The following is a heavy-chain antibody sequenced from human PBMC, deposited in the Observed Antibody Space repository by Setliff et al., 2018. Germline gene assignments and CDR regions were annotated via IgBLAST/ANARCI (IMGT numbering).Heavy chain of an antibody. Sequence: EASVKVSCKASGATFSSHGIGWVRQAPGQGLEWMGGTIPMFGTTEYAQKFQGRLTIITDESTNTAFMQLSSLRSDDTAVYYCVREGVDSRSSTDYRYYMDVWGKGTTVTVSS. D-gene: IGHD3-22*01. CDR2: TIPMFGTT. CDR3: VREGVDSRSSTDYRYYMDV. V-gene: IGHV1-69*05. J-gene: IGHJ6*03. CDR1: GATFSSHG.